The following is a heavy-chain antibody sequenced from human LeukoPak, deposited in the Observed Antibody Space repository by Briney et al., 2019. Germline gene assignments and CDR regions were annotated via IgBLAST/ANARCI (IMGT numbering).Heavy chain of an antibody. CDR3: AKDLYYYGSGSPPDY. Sequence: RSGGSLTLSCDAYGLTFENFGMAWVRHVPGKGLEWLSGLNWMGNSTGNADSVKGRFTISRDNSKNTLYLQMHSLRAEDTAVYYCAKDLYYYGSGSPPDYWGQGTLVTVSS. CDR1: GLTFENFG. CDR2: LNWMGNST. D-gene: IGHD3-10*01. J-gene: IGHJ4*02. V-gene: IGHV3-20*04.